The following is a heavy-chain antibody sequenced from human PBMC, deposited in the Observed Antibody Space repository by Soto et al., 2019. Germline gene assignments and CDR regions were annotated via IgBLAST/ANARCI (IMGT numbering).Heavy chain of an antibody. V-gene: IGHV3-30*18. J-gene: IGHJ6*02. CDR2: ISYDGSNK. CDR3: AKYPTLGTTFWDYYYYYGMDV. CDR1: GFTFSIYG. D-gene: IGHD3-16*01. Sequence: PGGSLRLSCAASGFTFSIYGMHWVRQAPGKGLECVAVISYDGSNKYYADSVKGRVTISRGNSKNTRYLQMNSLRAEDTAVYYCAKYPTLGTTFWDYYYYYGMDVWGQGTTVTVSS.